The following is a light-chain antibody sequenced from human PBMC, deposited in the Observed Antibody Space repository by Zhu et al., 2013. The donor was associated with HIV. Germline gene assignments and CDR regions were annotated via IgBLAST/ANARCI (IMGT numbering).Light chain of an antibody. CDR2: TTS. Sequence: QSPSSLSASVGDRVTITCRASQNINNYLNWYQQKPGKAPKVLIYTTSTLQSGVPSRFSGSGSGTDFTLTISSLQPEDFATYYCQQSYSIPLTFAGGTKVDIK. J-gene: IGKJ4*01. CDR1: QNINNY. V-gene: IGKV1-39*01. CDR3: QQSYSIPLT.